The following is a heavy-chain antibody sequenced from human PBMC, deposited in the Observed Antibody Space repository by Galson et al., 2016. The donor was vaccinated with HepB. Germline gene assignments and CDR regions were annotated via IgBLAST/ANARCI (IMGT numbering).Heavy chain of an antibody. CDR3: AKAGTYSSSKGWFDP. V-gene: IGHV3-9*01. CDR2: ISWNSGTI. CDR1: GFTFDAYA. J-gene: IGHJ5*02. D-gene: IGHD6-13*01. Sequence: SLRLSCAASGFTFDAYAMHWVRQAPGKGLEWVSGISWNSGTIGYADSVKGRFTISRDNAKNSLYLQMNSLRLEDTALYYCAKAGTYSSSKGWFDPWGQGTLVTVSS.